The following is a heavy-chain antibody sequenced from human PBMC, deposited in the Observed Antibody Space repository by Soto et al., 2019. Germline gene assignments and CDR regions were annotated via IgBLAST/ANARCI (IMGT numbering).Heavy chain of an antibody. Sequence: QERLVQSGAEVRKPGSSGKVSCKVTGGTSTRYAINWVRQAPGQGLEWMGGIAPRFGISKYAQKFQGRVTITADTSTNIAYMELRSLRSEDTAVYYCNRGSEYDFWSGYLWGQGTLVSVSS. D-gene: IGHD3-3*01. CDR1: GGTSTRYA. CDR3: NRGSEYDFWSGYL. V-gene: IGHV1-69*17. CDR2: IAPRFGIS. J-gene: IGHJ4*02.